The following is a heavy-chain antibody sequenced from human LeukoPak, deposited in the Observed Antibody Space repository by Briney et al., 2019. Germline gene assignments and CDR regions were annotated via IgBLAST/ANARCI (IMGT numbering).Heavy chain of an antibody. V-gene: IGHV1-8*03. CDR3: ARQTGTTDEFDY. J-gene: IGHJ4*02. CDR1: GYTFTSYD. CDR2: MNPNSGNT. Sequence: ASVKVSCKASGYTFTSYDINWVRQATGQGLEWMGRMNPNSGNTGYAQKFQGRVTITRNTSISTAYMELSSLRSEDTAVYYCARQTGTTDEFDYWGQGTLVTVSS. D-gene: IGHD1-7*01.